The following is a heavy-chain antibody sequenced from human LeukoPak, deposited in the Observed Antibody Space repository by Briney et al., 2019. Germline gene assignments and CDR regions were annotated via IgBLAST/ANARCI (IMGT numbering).Heavy chain of an antibody. CDR1: GFTFSSYS. D-gene: IGHD3-10*01. CDR3: VKEAYYGWGSSPTFYFDY. CDR2: ISHDVKTT. Sequence: GGSLRLSCAASGFTFSSYSMNWVRQAPGKGLERVAVISHDVKTTYYADSAKGRFTISRDNSRNTVFLQMNRLRPEDTAVYYCVKEAYYGWGSSPTFYFDYWGQGTRVTVSS. V-gene: IGHV3-30*18. J-gene: IGHJ4*02.